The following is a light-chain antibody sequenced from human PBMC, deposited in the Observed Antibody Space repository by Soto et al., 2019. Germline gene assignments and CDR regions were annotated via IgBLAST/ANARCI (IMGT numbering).Light chain of an antibody. CDR1: SSDVGGYNY. CDR2: DVS. V-gene: IGLV2-14*01. J-gene: IGLJ1*01. Sequence: QSALTQPASVSGSPRQSITISCTGTSSDVGGYNYVSWYQQHPGKAPKLMIYDVSNRPSGVSNRFSGSKSGNTASLTISGLQAEDEADYYCSSYTSSITLYVFGTGTKLTVL. CDR3: SSYTSSITLYV.